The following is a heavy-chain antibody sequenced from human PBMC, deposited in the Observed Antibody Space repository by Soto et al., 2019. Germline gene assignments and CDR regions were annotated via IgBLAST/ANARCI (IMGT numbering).Heavy chain of an antibody. CDR1: GFTVSNNY. Sequence: EVQLVESGGGLIQPGGSLRLSCAASGFTVSNNYMSWVRQAPGKGLEWVSVIYSGGSTYYADSVKGRFTISRDNFKNTVYLQMNSLRAEDTAVYYCARDPNWNDAYHYGMDVWGQGTTVTVSS. J-gene: IGHJ6*02. V-gene: IGHV3-53*01. D-gene: IGHD1-1*01. CDR3: ARDPNWNDAYHYGMDV. CDR2: IYSGGST.